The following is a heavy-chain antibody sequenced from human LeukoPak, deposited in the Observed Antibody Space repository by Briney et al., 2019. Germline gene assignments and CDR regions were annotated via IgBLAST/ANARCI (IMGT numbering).Heavy chain of an antibody. CDR2: IYPGDYDT. Sequence: GESLKLSCKGSGYSFTSYWIGWVRQMPGKGLEWMGIIYPGDYDTRYSPSFQGQVTISADKSISTAYLQWSGLNASATAMYYCARNRYNWNRSYYGMDVWGQGTTVTVSS. CDR3: ARNRYNWNRSYYGMDV. J-gene: IGHJ6*02. D-gene: IGHD1-20*01. CDR1: GYSFTSYW. V-gene: IGHV5-51*01.